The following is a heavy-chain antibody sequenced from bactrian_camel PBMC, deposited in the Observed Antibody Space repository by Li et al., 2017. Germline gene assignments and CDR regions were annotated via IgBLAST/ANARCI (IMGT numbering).Heavy chain of an antibody. J-gene: IGHJ6*01. CDR3: AADSAALVQGAPEATDFGY. Sequence: HVQLVESGGGSVQAGGSLRLSCTASRRMYCMAWFRQAPGKEREEVARITSGGTTSYRDAVKGRFTISQDNAKNTLYLQMSSLKPDDTAMYYCAADSAALVQGAPEATDFGYWGQGTQVTVS. V-gene: IGHV3S53*01. CDR1: RRMYC. CDR2: ITSGGTT. D-gene: IGHD2*01.